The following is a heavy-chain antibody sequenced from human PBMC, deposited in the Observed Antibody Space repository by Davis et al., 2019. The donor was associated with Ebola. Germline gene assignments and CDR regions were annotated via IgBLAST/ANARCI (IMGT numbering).Heavy chain of an antibody. CDR3: ARTLAYCGGDCYHDAFDI. V-gene: IGHV3-21*01. J-gene: IGHJ3*02. Sequence: GESLKISCAASGFTFSSYSMNWVRQAPGKGLGWVSSISSISYIYYADSVKGRFTISRDNAKNSLYLQMNSLRAEDTAVYYCARTLAYCGGDCYHDAFDIWGQGTMVTVSS. CDR1: GFTFSSYS. D-gene: IGHD2-21*02. CDR2: ISSISYI.